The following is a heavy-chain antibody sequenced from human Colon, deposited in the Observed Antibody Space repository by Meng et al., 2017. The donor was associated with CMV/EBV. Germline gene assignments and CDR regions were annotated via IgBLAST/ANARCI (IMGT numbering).Heavy chain of an antibody. D-gene: IGHD6-13*01. J-gene: IGHJ4*02. CDR1: W. CDR2: ISAEGNTT. Sequence: WMQWVGKDAGKGVDRVSRISAEGNTTNYAESGKGRLTIARDNTKNTVFLQMNSLTPEETALYYCTREKTWTLAIVVAGPEGRFFDYWGQGTLVTVSS. V-gene: IGHV3-74*01. CDR3: TREKTWTLAIVVAGPEGRFFDY.